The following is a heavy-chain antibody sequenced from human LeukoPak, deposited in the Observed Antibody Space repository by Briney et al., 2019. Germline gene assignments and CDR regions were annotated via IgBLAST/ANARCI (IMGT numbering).Heavy chain of an antibody. D-gene: IGHD1-26*01. J-gene: IGHJ4*02. Sequence: SEALSLTCTVSGGSISSDYWTWIRQPPGKGLEWIGCIHYSGSTNYSPSLRSRLTMSVDTSKKQVSLKLTSVTAADTAVYYCAGSLRGSYFDFWGQGTLVTVSS. CDR2: IHYSGST. V-gene: IGHV4-59*01. CDR3: AGSLRGSYFDF. CDR1: GGSISSDY.